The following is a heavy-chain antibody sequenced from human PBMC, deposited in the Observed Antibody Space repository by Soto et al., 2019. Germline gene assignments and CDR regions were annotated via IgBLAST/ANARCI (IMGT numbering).Heavy chain of an antibody. Sequence: ASVKVSCKASGYTFTSYGISWVRQAPGQGLEWMGWISAYNGNTNYAQKLQGRVTISVDTSKNQFSLKLSSVTAADTAVYYCARGIVVVPAAMYYYYYYMDVWGKGTTVTVSS. CDR1: GYTFTSYG. V-gene: IGHV1-18*01. CDR2: ISAYNGNT. J-gene: IGHJ6*03. CDR3: ARGIVVVPAAMYYYYYYMDV. D-gene: IGHD2-2*01.